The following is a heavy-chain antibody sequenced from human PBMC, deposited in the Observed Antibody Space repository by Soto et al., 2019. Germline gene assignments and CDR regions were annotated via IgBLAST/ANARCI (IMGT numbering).Heavy chain of an antibody. V-gene: IGHV3-23*01. J-gene: IGHJ5*02. CDR1: GFTFSSYA. D-gene: IGHD7-27*01. Sequence: GGSLRLSCAASGFTFSSYAMSWVRQAPGKGLEWVSAISGSGGSTYYADSVKGRFTISRDNSKNTPYLQMNSLRAEDTAVYYCAKDREVTGDAWNWFDPWGQGTLVTVSS. CDR3: AKDREVTGDAWNWFDP. CDR2: ISGSGGST.